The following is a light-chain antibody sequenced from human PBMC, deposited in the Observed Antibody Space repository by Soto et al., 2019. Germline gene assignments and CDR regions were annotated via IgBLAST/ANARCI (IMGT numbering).Light chain of an antibody. CDR3: AAWYASLSTEV. CDR1: STDIGSNN. J-gene: IGLJ3*02. CDR2: KNN. Sequence: QSVLTQPPSASGTPGQRVTISCSGSSTDIGSNNVYWYRQLPGTAPQLLIYKNNQRPSGGPARFSGCKSGASASPAISGLRSEDDADYYYAAWYASLSTEVFGTGTKLTVL. V-gene: IGLV1-47*01.